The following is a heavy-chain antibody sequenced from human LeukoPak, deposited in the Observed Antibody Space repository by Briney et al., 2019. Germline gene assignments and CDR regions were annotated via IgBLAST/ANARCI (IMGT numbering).Heavy chain of an antibody. Sequence: GRSLRLSCAASGFTFSSYGMHWVRQAPGKGLEWVAVISYDGSNKYYADSVKGRFTISRDNSKNTLYLQMNSLRAEDTAVYYCAKGWVRAVAGTSYWGQGTLVTVSS. CDR2: ISYDGSNK. CDR3: AKGWVRAVAGTSY. D-gene: IGHD6-19*01. J-gene: IGHJ4*02. CDR1: GFTFSSYG. V-gene: IGHV3-30*18.